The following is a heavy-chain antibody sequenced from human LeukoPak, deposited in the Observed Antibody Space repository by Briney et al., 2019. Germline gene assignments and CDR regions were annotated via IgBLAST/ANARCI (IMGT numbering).Heavy chain of an antibody. CDR1: GFTFSSYA. J-gene: IGHJ4*02. V-gene: IGHV3-23*01. Sequence: GGSLRLSCAASGFTFSSYAMSWVPQVPGKGQEGFPTLSGSGGNTYYADSVKGRVTISRDNSKNTLYQQMNSLRAEDTAVYHCAKGSYYYDSADYFDYWGQGTLVTVSS. CDR2: LSGSGGNT. D-gene: IGHD3-22*01. CDR3: AKGSYYYDSADYFDY.